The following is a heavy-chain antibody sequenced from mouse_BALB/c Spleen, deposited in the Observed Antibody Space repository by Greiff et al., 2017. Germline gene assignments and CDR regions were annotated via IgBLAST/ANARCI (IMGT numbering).Heavy chain of an antibody. J-gene: IGHJ2*01. CDR3: ARGDGEYFDY. D-gene: IGHD1-1*01. V-gene: IGHV1-87*01. CDR1: GYTFTSYW. Sequence: QVQLQQSGAELARPGASVKLSCKASGYTFTSYWMQWVKQRPGQGLEWIGAIYPGDGDTRYTQKFKGKATLTADKSSSTAYMQLSSLASEDSAVYYCARGDGEYFDYWGQGTTLTVSS. CDR2: IYPGDGDT.